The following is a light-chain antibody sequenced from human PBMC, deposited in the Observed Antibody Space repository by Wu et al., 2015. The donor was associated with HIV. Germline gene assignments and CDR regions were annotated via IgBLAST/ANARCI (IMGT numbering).Light chain of an antibody. CDR3: QQYNNWPPVT. CDR1: QTVLGNY. Sequence: EIVLTQSPGTLSLSPGEGATLSCRASQTVLGNYLAWYQHKPGQPPRLLIFGASTRATGIPARFSGSGSETEFTLTISSLQSEDFAVYYCQQYNNWPPVTFGGGTRVEMK. J-gene: IGKJ4*01. V-gene: IGKV3-15*01. CDR2: GAS.